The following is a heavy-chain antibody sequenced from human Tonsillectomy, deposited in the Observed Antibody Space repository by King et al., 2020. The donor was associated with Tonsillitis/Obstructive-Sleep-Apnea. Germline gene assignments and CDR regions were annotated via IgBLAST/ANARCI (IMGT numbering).Heavy chain of an antibody. Sequence: QLVQSGAEVKKPGASVKVSCKASGYTFTCYYMHWVGQSPAQGLEWMGIINTSGGSTSYAQKFQGRVTMTRDPSTSTVDMELSSLRSEDTAVYYCARDPEGSTSCSSWGQGTLVTVSS. CDR2: INTSGGST. J-gene: IGHJ4*02. V-gene: IGHV1-46*01. D-gene: IGHD2-2*01. CDR3: ARDPEGSTSCSS. CDR1: GYTFTCYY.